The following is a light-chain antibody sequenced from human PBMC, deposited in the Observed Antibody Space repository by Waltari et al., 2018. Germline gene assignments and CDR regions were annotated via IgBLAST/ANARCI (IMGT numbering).Light chain of an antibody. V-gene: IGLV2-8*01. CDR2: EIN. J-gene: IGLJ1*01. CDR3: ASLAINTLFV. Sequence: QSALTQPPSASGSPGQSVTIPCTGTSSDIGGYDYVSWYQQPPGKAPKLLIFEINKRPSGFPARVPGSKSGTTASLTVSGLQPEDDAHYFCASLAINTLFVFGSGTKVTVL. CDR1: SSDIGGYDY.